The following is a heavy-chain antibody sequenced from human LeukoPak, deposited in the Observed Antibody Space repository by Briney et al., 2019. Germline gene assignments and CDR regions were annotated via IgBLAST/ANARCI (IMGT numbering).Heavy chain of an antibody. J-gene: IGHJ4*02. V-gene: IGHV1-18*01. CDR3: ARDRDGEFDD. CDR2: ISAYNGNT. D-gene: IGHD5-24*01. CDR1: GYTFTSYG. Sequence: ASVKLSCKASGYTFTSYGISWVRQAPGQGLEWMGWISAYNGNTNYAQKLQGRVTMTTETSKSTAYMEVRSVRSDDTAVYYCARDRDGEFDDWGQGALVTV.